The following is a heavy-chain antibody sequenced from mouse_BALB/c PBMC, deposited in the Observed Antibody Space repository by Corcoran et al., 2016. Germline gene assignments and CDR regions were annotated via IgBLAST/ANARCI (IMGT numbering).Heavy chain of an antibody. Sequence: EVQLQQSGAELVKPGASVKLSCTASGFNIKDTYMHWVKQRPEQGLEWIGRIDPANGNTKYDPKFQGKATITADTSSNTAYLQVSSLTSEDTAVYYCANWDWYFDVWGAGTTVTASS. D-gene: IGHD4-1*01. J-gene: IGHJ1*01. CDR2: IDPANGNT. CDR3: ANWDWYFDV. CDR1: GFNIKDTY. V-gene: IGHV14-3*02.